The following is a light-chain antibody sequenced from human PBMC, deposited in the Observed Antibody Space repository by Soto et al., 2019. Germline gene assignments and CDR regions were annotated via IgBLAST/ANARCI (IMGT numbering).Light chain of an antibody. CDR3: QSSDSRLSGSDV. Sequence: QSVLTQPPSVSGAPGQRVTISCTGSSSNIGAGYHVHWYQQLPGAAPKLLIFGDSNRPSGVPDRFSGSKSGTSASLAITGFQADDEADYYCQSSDSRLSGSDVXGTGTKSPS. V-gene: IGLV1-40*01. J-gene: IGLJ1*01. CDR1: SSNIGAGYH. CDR2: GDS.